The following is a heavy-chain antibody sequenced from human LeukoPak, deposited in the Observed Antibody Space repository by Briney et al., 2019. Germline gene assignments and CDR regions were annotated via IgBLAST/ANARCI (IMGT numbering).Heavy chain of an antibody. CDR2: IYYSGYT. CDR1: GGSFSGYY. D-gene: IGHD2-2*01. Sequence: SETLSLTCAVYGGSFSGYYWSWIRQPPGKGPEWIGYIYYSGYTNYNPSLKSRVTISVDTSKNQFSLKLSSVTAADTAVYYCARTTEDCNSASCYQYCFDPWGQGTLVTVSS. V-gene: IGHV4-59*01. J-gene: IGHJ5*02. CDR3: ARTTEDCNSASCYQYCFDP.